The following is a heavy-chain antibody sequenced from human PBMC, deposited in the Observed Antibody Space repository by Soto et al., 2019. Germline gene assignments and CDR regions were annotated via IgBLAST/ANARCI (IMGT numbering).Heavy chain of an antibody. CDR1: GGTFSSYA. CDR3: ASHSYGYFPQYYHGMDV. D-gene: IGHD5-18*01. CDR2: IIPIFGTA. V-gene: IGHV1-69*12. J-gene: IGHJ6*02. Sequence: QVQLVQSGAEVKKPGSSVKVSCKASGGTFSSYASSWVRQAPGQGLEWMGGIIPIFGTANYAQKFQGRVTITADESTSTAYMELSSLRSEDTAVYYCASHSYGYFPQYYHGMDVWGQGTTVTVSS.